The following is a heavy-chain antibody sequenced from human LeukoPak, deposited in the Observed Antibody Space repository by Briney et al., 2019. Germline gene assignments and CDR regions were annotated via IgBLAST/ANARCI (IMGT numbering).Heavy chain of an antibody. J-gene: IGHJ4*02. CDR3: ARDLIQRYYDSRDDY. V-gene: IGHV1-46*01. CDR1: GYTFTSYY. D-gene: IGHD3-22*01. Sequence: ASVKVSCKASGYTFTSYYMHWVRQAPGQGLEWMGIINPSGGSTSYAQKFQGGVTMTRDTSTSTVYMELSSLSSEDTAVYYCARDLIQRYYDSRDDYWGQGTLVTVSS. CDR2: INPSGGST.